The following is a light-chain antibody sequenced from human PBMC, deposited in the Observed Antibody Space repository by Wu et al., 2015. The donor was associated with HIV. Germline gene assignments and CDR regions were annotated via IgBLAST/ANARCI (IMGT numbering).Light chain of an antibody. CDR3: HQYGSGYLYK. V-gene: IGKV3-20*01. J-gene: IGKJ2*01. Sequence: DSVLTQSPGTLSLSPGERATLSCRASQRMSSSYIAWYQQKPGQAPRLLTYGASTRAADIPDRFSGSGSGTDFSLTISRLEPEDSAVYYCHQYGSGYLYKFGQGTKLEIK. CDR2: GAS. CDR1: QRMSSSY.